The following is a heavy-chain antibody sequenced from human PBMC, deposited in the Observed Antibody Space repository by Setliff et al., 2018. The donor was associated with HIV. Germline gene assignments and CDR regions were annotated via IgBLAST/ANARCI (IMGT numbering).Heavy chain of an antibody. CDR1: GDTFSTYV. CDR3: AKETVDCSGGSCSKYLQH. V-gene: IGHV1-2*04. D-gene: IGHD2-15*01. CDR2: INPNSGGT. Sequence: EASVKVSCKSSGDTFSTYVFTWVRQAPGQGLEWMGWINPNSGGTNYAQKFQGWVTMTRDTSISTAYMELSSLRSEDTAVYYCAKETVDCSGGSCSKYLQHWGQGTLVTVSS. J-gene: IGHJ1*01.